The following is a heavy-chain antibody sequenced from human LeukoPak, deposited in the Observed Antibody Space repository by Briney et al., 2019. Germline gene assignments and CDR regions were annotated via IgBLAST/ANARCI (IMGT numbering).Heavy chain of an antibody. CDR2: ISAYNGNT. Sequence: GASVKVSRKASGYTFTSYGISWVRQAPGQGLEWMGWISAYNGNTNYAQKLQGRVTMTTDTSTSTAYMELRSLRSDDTAVYYCARDSGQVAMIETFDYWGQGTLVTVSS. V-gene: IGHV1-18*01. D-gene: IGHD3-22*01. J-gene: IGHJ4*02. CDR1: GYTFTSYG. CDR3: ARDSGQVAMIETFDY.